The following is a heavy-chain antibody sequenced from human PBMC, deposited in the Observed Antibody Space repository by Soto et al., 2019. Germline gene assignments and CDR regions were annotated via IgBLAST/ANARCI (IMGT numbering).Heavy chain of an antibody. Sequence: QVQLQESGPGLVKPSQTLSLTCTVSGGSISSGGYYWSWIRQHPGKGLEWIGYIYYSGSTYYNPSLKSRVNISVDTSKNQFSLKLSSVTAADTAVYYCARKSTFESYYDSSGRDAFDIWGQGTMVTVSS. CDR3: ARKSTFESYYDSSGRDAFDI. J-gene: IGHJ3*02. D-gene: IGHD3-22*01. CDR1: GGSISSGGYY. V-gene: IGHV4-31*03. CDR2: IYYSGST.